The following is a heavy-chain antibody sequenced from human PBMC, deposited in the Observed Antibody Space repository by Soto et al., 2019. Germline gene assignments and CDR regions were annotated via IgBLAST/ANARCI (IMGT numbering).Heavy chain of an antibody. J-gene: IGHJ6*02. Sequence: PSETLSLTCTLSGGSISSYYWSWIRQPAGKGLEWIGRIYTSGSTNYNPSLKSRVTMSVDTSKNQFSLKLSSVTAADTAVYYCARYNWNDWGYYYYGMDVWGQGTTVTVSS. V-gene: IGHV4-4*07. CDR1: GGSISSYY. D-gene: IGHD1-1*01. CDR3: ARYNWNDWGYYYYGMDV. CDR2: IYTSGST.